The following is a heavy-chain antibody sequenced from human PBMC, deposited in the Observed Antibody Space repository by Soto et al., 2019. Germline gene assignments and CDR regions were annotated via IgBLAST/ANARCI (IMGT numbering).Heavy chain of an antibody. D-gene: IGHD7-27*01. J-gene: IGHJ6*03. V-gene: IGHV3-7*04. Sequence: GGSLRLSCAASGFTFSSYWMSWVRQAPGKGLEWVANIKQDGSEKYYVDSVKGRFTISRDNAKNSLYLQMNSLRAEDTAVYYCARGEGAGDLGYYYYYYMDVWGKGTTVTVSS. CDR2: IKQDGSEK. CDR3: ARGEGAGDLGYYYYYYMDV. CDR1: GFTFSSYW.